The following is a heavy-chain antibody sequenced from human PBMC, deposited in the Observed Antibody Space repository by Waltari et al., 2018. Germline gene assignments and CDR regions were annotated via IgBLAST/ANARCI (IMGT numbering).Heavy chain of an antibody. CDR2: INQDGSDR. J-gene: IGHJ5*01. CDR3: ARVPYYINIWFDS. Sequence: EVPLVESGGGLVQPGGSLRLSCGASGFTFNTFGMSWIRQAPGKGLEWVASINQDGSDRRYVDSVKDRFTISRDNARNSLFLQMNSLTAEDTAMYYCARVPYYINIWFDSWGQGTLVTVSS. D-gene: IGHD3-22*01. CDR1: GFTFNTFG. V-gene: IGHV3-7*01.